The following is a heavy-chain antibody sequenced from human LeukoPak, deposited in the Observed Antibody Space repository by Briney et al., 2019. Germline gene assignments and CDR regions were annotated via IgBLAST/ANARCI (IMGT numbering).Heavy chain of an antibody. V-gene: IGHV3-74*01. D-gene: IGHD6-19*01. Sequence: GGSLRLSCAASGFTFSSYWMHWVRQAPGKGLVLVSRINSDGSSTSYADSVKGRFTISRDNAKNTLYLQMNSLRAEDTAVYYCARDDSSGWWGADAFDIWGQGTMVTVSS. CDR3: ARDDSSGWWGADAFDI. J-gene: IGHJ3*02. CDR2: INSDGSST. CDR1: GFTFSSYW.